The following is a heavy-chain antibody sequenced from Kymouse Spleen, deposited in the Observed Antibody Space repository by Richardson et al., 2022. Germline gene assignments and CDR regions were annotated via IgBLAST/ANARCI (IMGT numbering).Heavy chain of an antibody. Sequence: QVQLQQWGAGLLKPSETLSLTCAVYGGSFSGYYWSWIRQPPGKGLEWIGEINHSGSTNYNPSLKSRVTISVDTSKNQFSLKLSSVTAADTAVYYCASGITGTTWFDPWGQGTLVTVSS. V-gene: IGHV4-34*01. J-gene: IGHJ5*02. CDR3: ASGITGTTWFDP. CDR2: INHSGST. CDR1: GGSFSGYY. D-gene: IGHD1-7*01.